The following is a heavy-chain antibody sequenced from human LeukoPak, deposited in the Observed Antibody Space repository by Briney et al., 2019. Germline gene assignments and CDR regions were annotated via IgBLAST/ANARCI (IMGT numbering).Heavy chain of an antibody. Sequence: SETLSLTCHVYNGSFSGYYWSWIRQPPGKGLEWIGEINHYGNTSYNSSLKSRITISIDTSKRQFSLNLNSVTASDTAVYYCAMTSADYPDYFASWGQGALVTVSS. CDR1: NGSFSGYY. V-gene: IGHV4-34*01. J-gene: IGHJ4*02. CDR2: INHYGNT. CDR3: AMTSADYPDYFAS. D-gene: IGHD4/OR15-4a*01.